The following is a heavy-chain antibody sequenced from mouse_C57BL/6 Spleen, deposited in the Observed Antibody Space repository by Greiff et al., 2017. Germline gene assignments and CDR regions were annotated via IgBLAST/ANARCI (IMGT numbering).Heavy chain of an antibody. CDR3: ARDNYSNSYAMDY. Sequence: QVQLKQSGPELVKPGASVKISCKASGYAFSSSWMNWVKQRPGKGLEWIGRIYPGDGDTNYNGKFKGKATLTADKSSSTAYMQLSSLTSEDSAVYFCARDNYSNSYAMDYWGQGTSVTVSS. D-gene: IGHD2-5*01. J-gene: IGHJ4*01. CDR2: IYPGDGDT. V-gene: IGHV1-82*01. CDR1: GYAFSSSW.